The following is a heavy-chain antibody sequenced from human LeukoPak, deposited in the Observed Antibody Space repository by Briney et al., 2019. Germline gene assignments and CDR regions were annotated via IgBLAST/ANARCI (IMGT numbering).Heavy chain of an antibody. D-gene: IGHD3-10*01. CDR3: ARDSGEVPDY. CDR2: INPNNGGT. Sequence: GASVKVSCKASGYIFTGYYMHWVRQAPGQGLEWMGWINPNNGGTKYAQNFQGRVTMTRDTSISTAYMELDRLRFDDTAVYYCARDSGEVPDYWGQGTLVTVSS. V-gene: IGHV1-2*02. CDR1: GYIFTGYY. J-gene: IGHJ4*02.